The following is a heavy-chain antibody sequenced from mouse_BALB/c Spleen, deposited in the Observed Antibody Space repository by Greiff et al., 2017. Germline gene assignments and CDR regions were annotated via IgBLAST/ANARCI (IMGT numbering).Heavy chain of an antibody. CDR1: GYSITSDYA. Sequence: EVKLMESGPGLVKPSQSLSLTCTVTGYSITSDYAWNWIRQFPGNKLEWMGYISYSGSTSYNPSLKSRISITRDTSKNQFFLQLNSVTTEDTATYSCANGYYEGYSAMDYWGQGTSVTVSS. J-gene: IGHJ4*01. V-gene: IGHV3-2*02. D-gene: IGHD2-3*01. CDR3: ANGYYEGYSAMDY. CDR2: ISYSGST.